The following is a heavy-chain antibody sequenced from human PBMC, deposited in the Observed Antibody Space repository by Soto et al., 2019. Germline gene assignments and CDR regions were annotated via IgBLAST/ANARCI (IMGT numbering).Heavy chain of an antibody. D-gene: IGHD5-12*01. CDR1: GGSFSGYY. CDR3: ARGLGYSGYDFRYYYYGMDV. J-gene: IGHJ6*02. Sequence: QVQLQQWGAGLLKPSETLSLTCAVYGGSFSGYYWSWIRQPPGKGLEWIGEINHSGSTNYNPSLKSRVTISVDTSKNQVSLKLSSVTAADTAVYYCARGLGYSGYDFRYYYYGMDVWGQGTTVTVSS. V-gene: IGHV4-34*01. CDR2: INHSGST.